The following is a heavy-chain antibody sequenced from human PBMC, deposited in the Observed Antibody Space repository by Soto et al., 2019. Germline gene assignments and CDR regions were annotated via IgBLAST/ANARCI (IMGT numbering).Heavy chain of an antibody. Sequence: EVQLLESGGGLVQPGGSLRLSCAATGFTFSNYAMSWVRQAPGKGLEWVSGISSRGGSPYYADSVRGRFTISRDNSQNTLYLQMNILRAEDTDVYYCATVDRAVTTADYWGQGSLVTVAS. J-gene: IGHJ4*02. CDR1: GFTFSNYA. D-gene: IGHD4-17*01. CDR2: ISSRGGSP. CDR3: ATVDRAVTTADY. V-gene: IGHV3-23*01.